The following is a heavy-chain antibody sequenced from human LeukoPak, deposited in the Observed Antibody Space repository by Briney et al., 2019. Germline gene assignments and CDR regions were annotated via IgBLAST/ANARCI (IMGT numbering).Heavy chain of an antibody. CDR1: GGSFSGYY. D-gene: IGHD6-19*01. CDR2: INHSGST. CDR3: ARVPRGSGWYGYFDY. J-gene: IGHJ4*02. V-gene: IGHV4-34*01. Sequence: TSSETLSLTCAVYGGSFSGYYWSWIRQPPGKGLEWIGEINHSGSTNYNPSLKSRVTISVDTSKNQFSLKLSSVTAADTAVYYCARVPRGSGWYGYFDYWGQGTLVTVSS.